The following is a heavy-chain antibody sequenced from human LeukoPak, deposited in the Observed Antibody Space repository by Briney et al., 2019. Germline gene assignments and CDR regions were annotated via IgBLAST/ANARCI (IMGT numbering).Heavy chain of an antibody. V-gene: IGHV3-23*01. Sequence: GGSLRLSCAASGVTFSSYAMSWVRQAPGKGLEWVSAISGSGGSTYYADSVKGRFTISRDNSKNTLYLQMNSLRAEDTAVYYCANVGGFIRGIAAAGTTFDYWGQGTLVTVSS. CDR2: ISGSGGST. D-gene: IGHD6-13*01. J-gene: IGHJ4*02. CDR3: ANVGGFIRGIAAAGTTFDY. CDR1: GVTFSSYA.